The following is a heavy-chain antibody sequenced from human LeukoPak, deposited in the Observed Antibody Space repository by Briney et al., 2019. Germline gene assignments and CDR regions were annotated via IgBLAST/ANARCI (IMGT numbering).Heavy chain of an antibody. Sequence: SETLSLTCDVFGYSISSGYYWGWIRQPPGKGLEWIGSIHHSGSTYHNPSLKSRVIISVDTSKNQFSLKLSSVTAADTAVYYCARNLGYSSLDYWGQGTLVTVSS. CDR2: IHHSGST. J-gene: IGHJ4*02. CDR3: ARNLGYSSLDY. V-gene: IGHV4-38-2*01. CDR1: GYSISSGYY. D-gene: IGHD6-13*01.